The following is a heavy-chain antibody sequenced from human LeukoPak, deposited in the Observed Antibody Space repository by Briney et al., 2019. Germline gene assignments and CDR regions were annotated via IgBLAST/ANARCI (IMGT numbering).Heavy chain of an antibody. CDR3: ARQGIY. CDR2: IYTSGST. V-gene: IGHV4-61*02. J-gene: IGHJ4*02. CDR1: GGSISSGSYY. Sequence: SQTLSLTCTVSGGSISSGSYYWSWIRQPAGKGLEWIGRIYTSGSTNYNPSLKSRVTISVDTSKNQFSLKLSSVTAADTAVYYCARQGIYWGQGTLVTVSS.